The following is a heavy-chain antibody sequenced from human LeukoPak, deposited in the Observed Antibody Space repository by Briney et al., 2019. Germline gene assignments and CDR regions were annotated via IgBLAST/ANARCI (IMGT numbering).Heavy chain of an antibody. CDR3: ARDRGITMIVNYFDY. Sequence: GGSLRLSCTASGFTFSSYPMSWVRQAPGKGLQWVAFIRYDESDIYYADSVKGRFTISRDNSKNTLYLQMNSLRAEDTAVYYCARDRGITMIVNYFDYWGQGTLVTVSS. CDR1: GFTFSSYP. D-gene: IGHD3-22*01. V-gene: IGHV3-30*02. J-gene: IGHJ4*02. CDR2: IRYDESDI.